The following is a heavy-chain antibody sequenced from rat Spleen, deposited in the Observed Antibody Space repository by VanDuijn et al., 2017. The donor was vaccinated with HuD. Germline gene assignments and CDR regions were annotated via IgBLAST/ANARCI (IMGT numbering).Heavy chain of an antibody. V-gene: IGHV5-31*01. J-gene: IGHJ2*01. Sequence: EVKLVESGGGLVQSGRSLKLSCAASGFNFNDYWMGWVRQAPGKGLEWIASITNTGDGTYSPDSVKGRFTISRDNAKSTLSLQMDSLRSEDTATYYCARRHYGYTDYFDYWGQGVMVTVSS. D-gene: IGHD1-6*01. CDR3: ARRHYGYTDYFDY. CDR1: GFNFNDYW. CDR2: ITNTGDGT.